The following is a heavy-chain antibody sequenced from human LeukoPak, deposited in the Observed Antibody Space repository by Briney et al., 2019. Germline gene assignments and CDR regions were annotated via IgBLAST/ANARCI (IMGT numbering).Heavy chain of an antibody. V-gene: IGHV4-4*02. D-gene: IGHD2-21*01. Sequence: PGGSLRLSCAASGFTFSSYAMSWVRQAPGKGLEWIGYIFHSGSTFYNPSLKSRVTISVDNSKNQFSLRLSSVTAADTAVYYCARELWFANAPGSWLDPWGQGTLVTVSS. CDR2: IFHSGST. CDR1: GFTFSSYAM. J-gene: IGHJ5*02. CDR3: ARELWFANAPGSWLDP.